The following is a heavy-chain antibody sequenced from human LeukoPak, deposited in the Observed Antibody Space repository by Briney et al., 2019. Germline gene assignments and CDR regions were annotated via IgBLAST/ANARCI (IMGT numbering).Heavy chain of an antibody. D-gene: IGHD2-15*01. CDR2: INPNSGDT. J-gene: IGHJ4*02. CDR3: AGEYCSAGSSRQGFDF. V-gene: IGHV1-2*02. CDR1: GYTFTDYY. Sequence: GASVKLSCKASGYTFTDYYMHWVRQAPGQGLEWMGWINPNSGDTSHAQIFQGRVTLTRDTSISTAYMELSSLRSDDSAVYYCAGEYCSAGSSRQGFDFWGQGTLVPVSS.